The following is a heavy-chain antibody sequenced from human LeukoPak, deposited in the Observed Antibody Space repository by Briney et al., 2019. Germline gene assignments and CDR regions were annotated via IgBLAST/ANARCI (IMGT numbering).Heavy chain of an antibody. CDR3: ARGSGSYLLDAFDI. J-gene: IGHJ3*02. V-gene: IGHV5-51*01. CDR1: GYSFTTYW. D-gene: IGHD3-16*01. Sequence: GESLKISCKASGYSFTTYWIGWVRQVPGKGLEWMGIIYPGDSDTRYSPSFQGQVTTSADKSISTAYLQWSSLKASDTAMYYCARGSGSYLLDAFDIWGQGTMVTVSS. CDR2: IYPGDSDT.